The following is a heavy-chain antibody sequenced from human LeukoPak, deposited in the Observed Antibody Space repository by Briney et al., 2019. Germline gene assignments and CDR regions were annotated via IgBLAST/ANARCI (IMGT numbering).Heavy chain of an antibody. CDR2: IYYSGST. Sequence: SETLSLTCTVSGGSISSSSYYWGWIRQPPGKGLEWIGSIYYSGSTYYNPSLKSRVTISVDTSKNQFSLKLSSVTAADTAVYYCASPHTRVGATKVDYWGQGTLVTVSS. CDR3: ASPHTRVGATKVDY. D-gene: IGHD1-26*01. J-gene: IGHJ4*02. V-gene: IGHV4-39*01. CDR1: GGSISSSSYY.